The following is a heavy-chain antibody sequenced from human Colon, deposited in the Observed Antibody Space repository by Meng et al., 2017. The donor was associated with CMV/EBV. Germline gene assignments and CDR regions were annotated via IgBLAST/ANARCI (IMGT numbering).Heavy chain of an antibody. Sequence: GESLKISCAASGFTFSNYGMSWVRQAPRKGLEWVSVISGNGGSTYYGDSVKGRFTISRDNSNNTLYLQMRSLRAEDTAVYYCSKHDTKYGYGRDYFEYWGQGILVTVSS. CDR3: SKHDTKYGYGRDYFEY. CDR2: ISGNGGST. V-gene: IGHV3-23*01. CDR1: GFTFSNYG. J-gene: IGHJ4*01. D-gene: IGHD5-18*01.